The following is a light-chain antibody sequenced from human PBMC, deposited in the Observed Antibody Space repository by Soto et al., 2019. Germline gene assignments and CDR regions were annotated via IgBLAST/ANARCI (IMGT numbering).Light chain of an antibody. CDR1: QAINRY. V-gene: IGKV1-12*01. CDR3: QQGNRFPLT. J-gene: IGKJ4*01. Sequence: DLQMTQSPSSVSASVGDRVTITCRASQAINRYLAWYQQKPGKAPNLLIYTTSTSQSGVPSRFSGSGSGTDFTLTISSLEPEDFATYYCQQGNRFPLTFGGGTKVEIK. CDR2: TTS.